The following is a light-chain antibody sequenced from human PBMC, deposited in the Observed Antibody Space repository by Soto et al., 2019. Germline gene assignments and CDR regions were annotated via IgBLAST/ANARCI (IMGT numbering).Light chain of an antibody. CDR3: SSYTSSSTYV. CDR1: SSDVGGYNY. V-gene: IGLV2-14*01. Sequence: QSALTQPASVSGSPGQWITISCTGTSSDVGGYNYVSWYQQHPGKAPKLMIYDVSNRPSGVSTRFSGSKSVNTASLTISGLEAEDEADYYCSSYTSSSTYVFGTGTKLTVL. CDR2: DVS. J-gene: IGLJ1*01.